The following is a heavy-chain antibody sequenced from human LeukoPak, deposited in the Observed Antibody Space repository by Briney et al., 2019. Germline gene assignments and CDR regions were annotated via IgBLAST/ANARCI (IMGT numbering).Heavy chain of an antibody. J-gene: IGHJ6*03. V-gene: IGHV1-8*01. CDR3: ARGLGDILTGYYYYMDV. D-gene: IGHD3-9*01. Sequence: ASVKVSCKASGYTFTSYDINWVRQATGQGLEWMGWMNPNSGNTGYAQKFQGRVTMTRNTSISTAYMELSSLRSEDTAVYYCARGLGDILTGYYYYMDVWGKGTTVTISS. CDR1: GYTFTSYD. CDR2: MNPNSGNT.